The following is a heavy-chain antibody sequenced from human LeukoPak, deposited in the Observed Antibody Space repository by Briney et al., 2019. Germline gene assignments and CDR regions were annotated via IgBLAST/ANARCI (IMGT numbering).Heavy chain of an antibody. CDR1: GGSISSYH. CDR2: IYYTGST. J-gene: IGHJ3*02. V-gene: IGHV4-59*01. D-gene: IGHD6-13*01. CDR3: ARGVSAASFVFDI. Sequence: SETLSLTCTVSGGSISSYHWSWIRQPPGKGLEWTGYIYYTGSTNYNPSLKGRVTISVDRSKNQFSLKLSSVTAADTAVYYCARGVSAASFVFDIWGQGRMVSVCS.